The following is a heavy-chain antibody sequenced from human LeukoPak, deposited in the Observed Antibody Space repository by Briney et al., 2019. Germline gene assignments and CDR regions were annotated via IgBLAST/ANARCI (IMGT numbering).Heavy chain of an antibody. CDR1: GYTFTSYG. CDR2: ISAYNGNT. D-gene: IGHD3-10*01. J-gene: IGHJ6*02. Sequence: ASVKVSCKASGYTFTSYGISWVRQAPGQGLEWMGWISAYNGNTNYAQKPQGRVTMTTDTSTSTAYMELRSLRSDDTAVYYCARDPGAWFDRVIDVWGQGTTVTVSS. CDR3: ARDPGAWFDRVIDV. V-gene: IGHV1-18*01.